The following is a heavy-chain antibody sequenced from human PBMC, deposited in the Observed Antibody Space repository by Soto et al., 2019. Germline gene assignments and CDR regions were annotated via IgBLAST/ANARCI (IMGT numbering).Heavy chain of an antibody. CDR2: ISYDGTNK. CDR3: ARDGGKAASGTFYY. V-gene: IGHV3-30-3*01. CDR1: GFTFSSYS. D-gene: IGHD6-13*01. J-gene: IGHJ4*01. Sequence: QVQLVESGGDVVQPGRSLRLSCAASGFTFSSYSMQWVRQSPDKGLEWVAVISYDGTNKYITDSVKGRFTVSRDNSKNSVYLSRNRPRTTDTAVNYCARDGGKAASGTFYYSGHGTVVTV.